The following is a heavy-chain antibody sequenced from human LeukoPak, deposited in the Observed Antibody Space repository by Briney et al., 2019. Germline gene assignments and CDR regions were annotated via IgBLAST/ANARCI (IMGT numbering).Heavy chain of an antibody. V-gene: IGHV3-21*01. CDR2: ISSSSSYI. CDR1: GFTFSSYS. CDR3: AKDRSYSSSCFDY. D-gene: IGHD6-13*01. J-gene: IGHJ4*02. Sequence: GGSLRLSCAASGFTFSSYSMNWVRQAPGKGLEWVSSISSSSSYIYYADSVKGRFTISRDNAKNSLYLQMNSLRAEDTAVYYCAKDRSYSSSCFDYWGQGTLVTVSS.